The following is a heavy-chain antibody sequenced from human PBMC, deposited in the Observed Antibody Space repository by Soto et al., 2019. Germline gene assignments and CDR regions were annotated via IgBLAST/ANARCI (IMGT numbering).Heavy chain of an antibody. CDR2: IYYSGST. CDR3: ARDCGRITGTCYYYGMDV. D-gene: IGHD1-20*01. CDR1: GGSISSGGYY. J-gene: IGHJ6*02. Sequence: QVQLQESGPGLVKPSQTLSLTCTVSGGSISSGGYYWSWLRQHPGKGLEWIGYIYYSGSTYYNPSLKSRVTISVDTCKNQFSLKLSSVTAADTAVYYCARDCGRITGTCYYYGMDVWGQGTTVTVSS. V-gene: IGHV4-31*03.